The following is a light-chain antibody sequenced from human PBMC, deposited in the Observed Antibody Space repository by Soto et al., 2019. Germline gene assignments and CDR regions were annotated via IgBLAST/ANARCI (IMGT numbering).Light chain of an antibody. J-gene: IGLJ1*01. CDR3: SSYTSTTTPI. CDR2: GVS. V-gene: IGLV2-14*01. CDR1: SSDVGGYEH. Sequence: QSVLTQTASVSGSPGQSITISCTGTSSDVGGYEHVSWYQQHPGKVPKLMIYGVSNRPSGVSNRFSGSKSGNTASLTISGLQAEDEADYYCSSYTSTTTPIFVTGTKLTVL.